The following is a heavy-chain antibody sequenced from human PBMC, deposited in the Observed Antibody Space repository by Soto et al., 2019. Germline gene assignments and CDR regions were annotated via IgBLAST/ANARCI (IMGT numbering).Heavy chain of an antibody. CDR3: ARTTWRYDAFDI. CDR2: MNPNSGNT. D-gene: IGHD3-16*02. CDR1: GYTFTSYD. J-gene: IGHJ3*02. Sequence: ASVKVSCEASGYTFTSYDINWVRQATGQGLEWMGWMNPNSGNTGYAQKFQGRVTMTRNTSISTAYMELSSLRSEDTAVYYCARTTWRYDAFDIWGQGTMVTVSS. V-gene: IGHV1-8*01.